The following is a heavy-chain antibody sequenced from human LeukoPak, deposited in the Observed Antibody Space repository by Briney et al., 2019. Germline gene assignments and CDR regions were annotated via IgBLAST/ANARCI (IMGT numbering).Heavy chain of an antibody. CDR3: ARVRPAGTVLDY. CDR1: GYTFTSYG. V-gene: IGHV1-18*01. D-gene: IGHD2-15*01. Sequence: ASVKVSCKASGYTFTSYGISWVRQAPGQGLEWMGWISAYNGNTSYAQKLQGRVTMTTDTSTSTAYMELRSLRSDDTAVYYCARVRPAGTVLDYWGQGTLVTVSS. CDR2: ISAYNGNT. J-gene: IGHJ4*02.